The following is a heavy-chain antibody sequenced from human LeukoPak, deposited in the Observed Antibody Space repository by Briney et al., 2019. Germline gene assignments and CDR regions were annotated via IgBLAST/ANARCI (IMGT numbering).Heavy chain of an antibody. V-gene: IGHV3-23*01. CDR2: ISGSGGST. CDR1: GFTFSSYG. D-gene: IGHD1-26*01. Sequence: GGSLRLSCAASGFTFSSYGMSWVRQAPGKGLEWVSAISGSGGSTYYADSVKGRFTISRDNSKNTLYRQMNSLRAEDTAVYYCAKDRGSYFPNWFDPWGQGTLVTVSS. J-gene: IGHJ5*02. CDR3: AKDRGSYFPNWFDP.